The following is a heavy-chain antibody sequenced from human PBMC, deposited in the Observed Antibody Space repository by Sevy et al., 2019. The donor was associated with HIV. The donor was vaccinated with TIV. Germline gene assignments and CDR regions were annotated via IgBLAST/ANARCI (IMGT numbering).Heavy chain of an antibody. V-gene: IGHV3-23*01. Sequence: GGSLRLSCAASGFTFSSYAMSWVRQAPGKGLEWVSAISGSGGSTYYADSVKGRFTISRDNSKNTLYLQMNSPRAEDTAVYYCAKDRLGSGWYWVYWGQGTLVTVSS. CDR1: GFTFSSYA. D-gene: IGHD6-19*01. CDR2: ISGSGGST. J-gene: IGHJ4*02. CDR3: AKDRLGSGWYWVY.